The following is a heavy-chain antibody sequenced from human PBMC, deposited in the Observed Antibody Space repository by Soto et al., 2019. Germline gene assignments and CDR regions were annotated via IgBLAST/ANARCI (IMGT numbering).Heavy chain of an antibody. V-gene: IGHV3-33*01. CDR1: GFTFSSYG. J-gene: IGHJ3*02. D-gene: IGHD2-15*01. Sequence: PGGSLRLSCAASGFTFSSYGMHWVRQAPGKGLEWVALIWFDGSDKYYVDSVKGRFTISRDNSKNTVHLQMNSLRVEDTAVYYCARLYCSSRSCYSVGDFDIRGQGTVVTVSS. CDR3: ARLYCSSRSCYSVGDFDI. CDR2: IWFDGSDK.